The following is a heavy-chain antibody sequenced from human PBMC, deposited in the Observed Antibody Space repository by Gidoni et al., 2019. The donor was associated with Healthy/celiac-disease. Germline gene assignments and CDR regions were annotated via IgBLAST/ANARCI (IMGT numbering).Heavy chain of an antibody. CDR2: ISGSGGST. J-gene: IGHJ4*02. CDR1: GFTFSSYA. D-gene: IGHD6-19*01. V-gene: IGHV3-23*01. Sequence: EVQLLESGGGLVQPGGSLRLSCAASGFTFSSYAMSWVRQAPGKGLEWVSAISGSGGSTYYADSVKGRFTISRDNSKNTLYLQMNSLRAEDTAVYYCAKEKIAVAGSPVTYFDYWGQGTLVTVSS. CDR3: AKEKIAVAGSPVTYFDY.